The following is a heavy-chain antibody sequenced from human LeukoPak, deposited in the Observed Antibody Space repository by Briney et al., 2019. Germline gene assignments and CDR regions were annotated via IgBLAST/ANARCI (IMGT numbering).Heavy chain of an antibody. V-gene: IGHV4-59*01. J-gene: IGHJ4*02. CDR1: GGSISSYY. Sequence: SETLSLTCTVSGGSISSYYWSWIRQPPGKGLEWIGYIYYSGSTNYNPSLKSRATISVDTSKNQFSLKLSSVTVADPAVNYCAGYSSGRQPVYWGQGTLVTVSS. CDR3: AGYSSGRQPVY. CDR2: IYYSGST. D-gene: IGHD6-19*01.